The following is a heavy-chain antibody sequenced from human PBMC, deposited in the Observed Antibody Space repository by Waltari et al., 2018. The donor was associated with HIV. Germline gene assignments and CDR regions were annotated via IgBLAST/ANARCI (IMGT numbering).Heavy chain of an antibody. CDR3: ARLRWDASFYYGLDV. J-gene: IGHJ6*02. CDR2: IYHSGAA. CDR1: GGSFSGSY. Sequence: QVQLQQWGAGLLKPSETLSLPCAVYGGSFSGSYWTWIRQPPGKGLQWIAEIYHSGAANYNPSIKSRVTISVDTSKNQFSLKLRSVTAADTAVYYCARLRWDASFYYGLDVWGQGTTVTVSS. D-gene: IGHD4-17*01. V-gene: IGHV4-34*02.